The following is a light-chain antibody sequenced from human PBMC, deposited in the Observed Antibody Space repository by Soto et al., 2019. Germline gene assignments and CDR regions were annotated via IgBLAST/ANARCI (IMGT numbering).Light chain of an antibody. CDR1: QSVSSSY. Sequence: EIVLTQSPGTLSLSPGERATLSCRASQSVSSSYLAWYQQKPGQAPRLLIYGASNRATGIPDRFSGSGSGTESTLTISSLEPEDFAVYYCQQYGSSGTFGQGTKVDIK. V-gene: IGKV3-20*01. J-gene: IGKJ1*01. CDR3: QQYGSSGT. CDR2: GAS.